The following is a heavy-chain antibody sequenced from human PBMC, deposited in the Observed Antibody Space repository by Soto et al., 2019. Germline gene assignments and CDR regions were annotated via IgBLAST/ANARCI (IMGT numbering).Heavy chain of an antibody. Sequence: PSETLSLTCRVSGGSVGTGAYYWSWIRQPPGKGLEWIGYTLYSGSPNYNPSLQSLQSRVTISGDTSRNQFSLRLTSVTAADTALYYCARHDYYHRTFDIWGQGTLVTVS. V-gene: IGHV4-61*08. CDR2: TLYSGSP. CDR3: ARHDYYHRTFDI. D-gene: IGHD3-9*01. CDR1: GGSVGTGAYY. J-gene: IGHJ3*02.